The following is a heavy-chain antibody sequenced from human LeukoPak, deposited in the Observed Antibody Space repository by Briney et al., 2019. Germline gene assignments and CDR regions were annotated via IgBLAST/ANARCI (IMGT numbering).Heavy chain of an antibody. D-gene: IGHD6-13*01. J-gene: IGHJ4*02. CDR1: GFTFSSYE. CDR2: ISSSGSTI. CDR3: ASGGYSSSWYFDY. Sequence: PGGSLRLSCAASGFTFSSYEMNWVRQAPGKGLEWVSYISSSGSTIYYADSVKGRFTISRDNAKNSLYLQMNSLRAEDTAVYYCASGGYSSSWYFDYWGQGTLVTVSS. V-gene: IGHV3-48*03.